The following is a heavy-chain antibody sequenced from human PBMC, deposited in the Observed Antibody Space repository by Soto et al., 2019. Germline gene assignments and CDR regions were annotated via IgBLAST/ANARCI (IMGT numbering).Heavy chain of an antibody. D-gene: IGHD3-3*01. V-gene: IGHV3-7*01. J-gene: IGHJ4*02. Sequence: GGSLRLSCAASGFTFSSYWMSWVRQAPGKGLEWVANIKQDGSEKYYVDSVKGRFTISRDNAKNSLYLQMNSLRAEDTAVYYCARVGSFGVVIGMYYFDYWGQGTLVTVSS. CDR2: IKQDGSEK. CDR3: ARVGSFGVVIGMYYFDY. CDR1: GFTFSSYW.